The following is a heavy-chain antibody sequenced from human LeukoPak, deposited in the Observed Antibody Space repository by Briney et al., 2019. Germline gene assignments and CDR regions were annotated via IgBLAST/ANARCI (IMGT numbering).Heavy chain of an antibody. Sequence: ASVKVSCKASGYTSTSYAMHWVRQAPGQRLEWMGWINAGNGNTKYSQKFQGRVTITRDTSASTAYMELSSLRSEDTAVYYCARDRRRVAAAGTSIGYWGQGTLVTVSS. D-gene: IGHD6-13*01. CDR2: INAGNGNT. CDR3: ARDRRRVAAAGTSIGY. V-gene: IGHV1-3*01. J-gene: IGHJ4*02. CDR1: GYTSTSYA.